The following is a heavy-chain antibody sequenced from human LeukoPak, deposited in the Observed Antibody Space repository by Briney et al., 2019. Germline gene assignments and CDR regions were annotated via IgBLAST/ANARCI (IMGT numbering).Heavy chain of an antibody. V-gene: IGHV3-21*01. J-gene: IGHJ4*02. CDR3: ARAWTGYSYGDY. D-gene: IGHD5-18*01. Sequence: GGSLRLSCAASGFTFRNYNMNWVRQAPGKGLEWVSSITSSSIFMSYADSVKGRFTISRDNAKNSLYLQMNSLRPEDTAVYYRARAWTGYSYGDYWGQGTLVTVSS. CDR1: GFTFRNYN. CDR2: ITSSSIFM.